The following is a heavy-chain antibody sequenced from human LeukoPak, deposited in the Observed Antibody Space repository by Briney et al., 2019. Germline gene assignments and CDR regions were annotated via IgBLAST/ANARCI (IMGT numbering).Heavy chain of an antibody. CDR3: ARGQRPTDITVFLAPYYYHMDV. Sequence: GGSLRLSCAASGFTFSSYAMSWVRQAPGKGLEWVSAISGSGGSTYYADSVKGRFTISRDNSKNTLYLQMNSLRAEDTAVYYCARGQRPTDITVFLAPYYYHMDVWGRGTTVTVS. D-gene: IGHD4-11*01. CDR2: ISGSGGST. V-gene: IGHV3-23*01. J-gene: IGHJ6*03. CDR1: GFTFSSYA.